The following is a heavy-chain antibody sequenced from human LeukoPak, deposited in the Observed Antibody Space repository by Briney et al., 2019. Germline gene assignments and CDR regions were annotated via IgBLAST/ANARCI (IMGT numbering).Heavy chain of an antibody. CDR1: GFTFSSYA. CDR2: ISGSGGST. J-gene: IGHJ6*02. V-gene: IGHV3-23*01. CDR3: AKYPYGENYYYYGMDV. Sequence: GGSLRLSCAAPGFTFSSYAMSWVRQAPGKGLEWVSAISGSGGSTYYADSVKGRLTISRDNSKNTLYLQMNSLRAEDTAVYYCAKYPYGENYYYYGMDVWGQGTTVTVSS. D-gene: IGHD4-17*01.